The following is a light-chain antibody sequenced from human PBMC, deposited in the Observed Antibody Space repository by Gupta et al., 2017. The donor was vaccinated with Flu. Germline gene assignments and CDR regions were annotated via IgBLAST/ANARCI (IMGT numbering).Light chain of an antibody. CDR1: QSINNW. V-gene: IGKV1-5*03. CDR2: KAS. Sequence: DIQMTQSPSSLSASVGDRVTITCRASQSINNWLAWYQQKPGKVPNLLIYKASSLESGVPSRFSGSGSGTEFTLTISGLQPDDFATYYCQQYDSYPYTFGQGTKLEIK. CDR3: QQYDSYPYT. J-gene: IGKJ2*01.